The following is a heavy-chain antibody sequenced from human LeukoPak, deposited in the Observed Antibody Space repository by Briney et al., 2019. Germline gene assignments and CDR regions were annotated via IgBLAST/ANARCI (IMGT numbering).Heavy chain of an antibody. Sequence: GAAVKASCKASGYTFINYGITWVGQAPGQGAEWMGWISAYKGNTNYAQKLQGRHTMTTHTSTSTAYMELRSLRSDDTAVCYCARDEDTGDISHGYWGQGTLVTVSS. CDR2: ISAYKGNT. D-gene: IGHD5-12*01. CDR1: GYTFINYG. V-gene: IGHV1-18*01. J-gene: IGHJ4*02. CDR3: ARDEDTGDISHGY.